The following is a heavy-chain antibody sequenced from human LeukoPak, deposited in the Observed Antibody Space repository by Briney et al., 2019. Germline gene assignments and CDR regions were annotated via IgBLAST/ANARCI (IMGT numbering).Heavy chain of an antibody. V-gene: IGHV4-38-2*02. CDR2: IYHSGST. CDR1: GYSISSGYY. Sequence: SETLSLTCTVSGYSISSGYYWGWIRQPPGKGLEWIGSIYHSGSTYYNPSLKSRVTISVDTSKNQFSLKLSSVTAADTAVYYCARGFRGDNFDYWGQGTLVTVSS. J-gene: IGHJ4*02. D-gene: IGHD7-27*01. CDR3: ARGFRGDNFDY.